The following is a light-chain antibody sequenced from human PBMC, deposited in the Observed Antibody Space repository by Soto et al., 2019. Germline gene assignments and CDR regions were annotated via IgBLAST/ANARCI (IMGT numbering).Light chain of an antibody. V-gene: IGLV2-14*03. CDR2: DVN. J-gene: IGLJ2*01. CDR1: SSDIGAYNF. CDR3: TSWTTSTTMI. Sequence: QSALTQPASVSGSPGQSITISCTGTSSDIGAYNFVSWYQQHPGKAPKLMLYDVNIRPSGVSNRFSGSKSGNTACLTISGLQAEDEADYYCTSWTTSTTMIFGGGTKVTVL.